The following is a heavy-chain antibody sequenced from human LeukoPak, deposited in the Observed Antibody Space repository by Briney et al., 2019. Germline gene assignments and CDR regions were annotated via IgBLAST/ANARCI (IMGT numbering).Heavy chain of an antibody. D-gene: IGHD1-7*01. J-gene: IGHJ4*02. CDR1: GGSFSGYY. Sequence: PSETLSLTCVVYGGSFSGYYWNWIRQPPGKGLEWIGEINHSGSTNYNSSLKSRVTISVDTSKNQFSLRLSSVTAADTAIYYCARDGEGGELGDYWGQGTLVTVSS. CDR3: ARDGEGGELGDY. CDR2: INHSGST. V-gene: IGHV4-34*01.